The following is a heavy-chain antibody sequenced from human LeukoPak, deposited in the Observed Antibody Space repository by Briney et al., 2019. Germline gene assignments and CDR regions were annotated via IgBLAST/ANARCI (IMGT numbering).Heavy chain of an antibody. D-gene: IGHD2-2*01. Sequence: ASVKVSCKASGYTFTGYYMHWVRQAPGQGLEWMGWINPNSGGTNYAQKFQGRVTMTRDTSISTAYMELSRLRSDDTAVYYCARDGVHCSSTSCYLSDYWGQGTLVTVPS. CDR1: GYTFTGYY. V-gene: IGHV1-2*02. CDR2: INPNSGGT. J-gene: IGHJ4*02. CDR3: ARDGVHCSSTSCYLSDY.